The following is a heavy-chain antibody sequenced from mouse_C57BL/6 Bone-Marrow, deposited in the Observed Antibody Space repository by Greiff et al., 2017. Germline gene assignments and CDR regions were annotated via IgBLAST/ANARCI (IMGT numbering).Heavy chain of an antibody. CDR2: ISYSGST. D-gene: IGHD2-2*01. CDR3: ARYGYAYWYFDV. V-gene: IGHV3-1*01. Sequence: EVQLQESGPGMVKPSQSLSLTCTVTGYSITSGYDWHWIRHFPGNKLEWMGYISYSGSTNYNPALKSRISITHDTSKNHFFLKLNSVTTEDTATYYCARYGYAYWYFDVWGTGTTVTVSS. J-gene: IGHJ1*03. CDR1: GYSITSGYD.